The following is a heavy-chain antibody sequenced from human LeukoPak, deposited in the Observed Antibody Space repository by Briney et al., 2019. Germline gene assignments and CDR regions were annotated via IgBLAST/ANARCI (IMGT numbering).Heavy chain of an antibody. CDR2: CGPSGETR. D-gene: IGHD6-13*01. Sequence: GGSLRLSCEGSGFMFGKHGLIWVRQPPGKGLDWLSFCGPSGETRLYADSVKGRFTISRDNAKNSLYLQMNSLRAEDTAVYYCTRRPYSSSWYYFDYWGQGTLVTVSS. CDR1: GFMFGKHG. V-gene: IGHV3-48*04. CDR3: TRRPYSSSWYYFDY. J-gene: IGHJ4*02.